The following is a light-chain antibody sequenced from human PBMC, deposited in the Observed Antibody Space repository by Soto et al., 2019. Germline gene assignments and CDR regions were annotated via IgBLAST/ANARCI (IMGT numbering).Light chain of an antibody. CDR3: SSYAGSNNFEVV. V-gene: IGLV2-8*01. CDR2: EVS. CDR1: SSDVGGYNY. Sequence: QSALTQPPSASGSPGQSVTISCTGTSSDVGGYNYVSWYQHHPGKAPKLMIYEVSKRPSGVPERFSGSKSGNTASLTVSGLQAEDEADYYCSSYAGSNNFEVVFGGGTKLTVL. J-gene: IGLJ2*01.